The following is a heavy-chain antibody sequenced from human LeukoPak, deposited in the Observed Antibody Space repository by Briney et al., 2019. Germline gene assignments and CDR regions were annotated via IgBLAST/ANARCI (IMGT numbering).Heavy chain of an antibody. CDR3: ARGAKTVTFNWFDP. CDR1: GGSISSSNW. V-gene: IGHV4-4*02. J-gene: IGHJ5*02. D-gene: IGHD4-17*01. CDR2: IYHSGST. Sequence: SETLSLTCAVSGGSISSSNWWSWVRQPPGKGLEWIGEIYHSGSTNYNPSLKSRVTISVDKSKNQFSLKLSSVTAADTAVYYCARGAKTVTFNWFDPWGQGTLVTVSS.